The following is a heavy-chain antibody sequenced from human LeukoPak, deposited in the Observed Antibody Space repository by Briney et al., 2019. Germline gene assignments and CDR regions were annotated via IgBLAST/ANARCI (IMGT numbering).Heavy chain of an antibody. CDR3: ARDAQWLAGNWFDP. Sequence: SETLSLTCTVSGGSISSSSYYWGWIRQPPGKGLEWIGSIYHSGSTYYNPSLKSRVTISVDTSKNQFSLKLSSVTAADTAVYYCARDAQWLAGNWFDPWGQGTLVTVSS. V-gene: IGHV4-39*07. CDR1: GGSISSSSYY. J-gene: IGHJ5*02. CDR2: IYHSGST. D-gene: IGHD3-22*01.